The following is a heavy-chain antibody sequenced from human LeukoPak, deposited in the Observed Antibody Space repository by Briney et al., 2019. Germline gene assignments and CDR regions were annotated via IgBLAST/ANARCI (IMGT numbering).Heavy chain of an antibody. Sequence: SETLSLTCTVSGGSISSSSYYWGWIRQPPGKGLEWIGSIYYSGSTYYNPSLKSRVTISVDTSKNQFSLKLSSVTAADTAVYYCARDTWSGSDYWGQGTLVTVSS. D-gene: IGHD3-10*01. CDR1: GGSISSSSYY. V-gene: IGHV4-39*07. J-gene: IGHJ4*02. CDR2: IYYSGST. CDR3: ARDTWSGSDY.